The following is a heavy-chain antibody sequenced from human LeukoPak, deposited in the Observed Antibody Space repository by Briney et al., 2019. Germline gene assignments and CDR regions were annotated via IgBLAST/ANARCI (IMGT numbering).Heavy chain of an antibody. CDR1: GFTFSIYA. CDR3: GRRSCSGGSCNCDY. Sequence: GGSLRLSCAGSGFTFSIYAMAWVRQAPGKEPEGVSAISSGGSNTNYADSVKGQFTMSRDNSKNTLYLQMNRLTAEDTAVYYCGRRSCSGGSCNCDYWGQGTLVTVSS. CDR2: ISSGGSNT. D-gene: IGHD2-15*01. J-gene: IGHJ4*02. V-gene: IGHV3-23*01.